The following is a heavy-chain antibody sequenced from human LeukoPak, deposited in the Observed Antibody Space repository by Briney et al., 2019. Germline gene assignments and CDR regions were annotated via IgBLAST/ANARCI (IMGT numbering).Heavy chain of an antibody. CDR3: AREGIAAHQFDP. Sequence: ASVKVSCKASGYSFTDYYINWVRQAPGQGLEWMGWINPNHGGTHYAQKFQGRVTMTRDTSITTAYMELSRLRSDDTAVYYCAREGIAAHQFDPWGQGTLVTVSS. V-gene: IGHV1-2*02. J-gene: IGHJ5*02. CDR1: GYSFTDYY. D-gene: IGHD6-13*01. CDR2: INPNHGGT.